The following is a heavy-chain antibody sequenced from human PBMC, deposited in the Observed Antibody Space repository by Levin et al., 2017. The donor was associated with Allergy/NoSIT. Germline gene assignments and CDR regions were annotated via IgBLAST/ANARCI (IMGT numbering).Heavy chain of an antibody. D-gene: IGHD3-22*01. CDR2: MYPGDSDI. CDR3: ARKGYYDSRGYYPFDY. J-gene: IGHJ4*01. CDR1: GYSFTSYW. Sequence: GESLKISCKGSGYSFTSYWIGWVRQMPGKGLEWVGIMYPGDSDIRYSPSFQGQVTISADKSISTAYLQWNSLKASDTAMYYCARKGYYDSRGYYPFDYWGQGTLVTVSS. V-gene: IGHV5-51*01.